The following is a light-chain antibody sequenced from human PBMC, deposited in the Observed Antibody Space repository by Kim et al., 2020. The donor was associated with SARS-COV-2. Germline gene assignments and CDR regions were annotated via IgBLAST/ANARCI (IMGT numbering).Light chain of an antibody. Sequence: SPEQRATPSCRASRNVSTNFACCQQKPGQTPRLLIYGASTRATGIPARFSSSGSGTEFTLTISSLQSEDFAVYYCQQYNNWPPLTFGQGTRVDIK. J-gene: IGKJ1*01. CDR1: RNVSTN. CDR3: QQYNNWPPLT. CDR2: GAS. V-gene: IGKV3-15*01.